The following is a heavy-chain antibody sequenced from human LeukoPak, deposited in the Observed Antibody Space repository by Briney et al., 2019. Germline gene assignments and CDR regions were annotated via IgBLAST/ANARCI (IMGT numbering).Heavy chain of an antibody. CDR3: AREVFGSGWPPYYFDY. Sequence: GGSLRLSCAASGFTVSSNYMSWVRQAPGKELEWVSVIYSGGSTYYADSVKGRFTISRDNSKNTLYLQMNSLRAEDTAVYYCAREVFGSGWPPYYFDYWGQGTLVTVSS. D-gene: IGHD6-19*01. J-gene: IGHJ4*02. CDR2: IYSGGST. CDR1: GFTVSSNY. V-gene: IGHV3-66*01.